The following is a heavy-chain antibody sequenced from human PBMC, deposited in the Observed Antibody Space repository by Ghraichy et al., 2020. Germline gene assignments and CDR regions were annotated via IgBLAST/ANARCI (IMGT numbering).Heavy chain of an antibody. V-gene: IGHV4-4*02. Sequence: SETLSLTCAVSGGSISSSNWWTWVRQSPGKGLEWIGEIYHSGSTNYNPSLKSRVTISVDKSKNQFSLKLNSVTPADTAVYYCERTGPGYSSGFRLYGMDVWGQGTTVTVSS. CDR1: GGSISSSNW. CDR2: IYHSGST. J-gene: IGHJ6*02. CDR3: ERTGPGYSSGFRLYGMDV. D-gene: IGHD5-18*01.